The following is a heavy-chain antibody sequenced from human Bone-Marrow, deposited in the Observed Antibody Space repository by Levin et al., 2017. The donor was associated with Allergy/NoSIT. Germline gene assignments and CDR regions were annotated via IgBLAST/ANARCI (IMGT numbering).Heavy chain of an antibody. Sequence: LSLTCVASGFTLHSSSMNWVRQAPGKGLEWVSAIGTAGDAHYADSVKGRFTGSRDTSKNTLYLQMNSVRADDTAIYYCAKKTAGQHPLDYWGQGTRVTVSS. CDR2: IGTAGDA. CDR3: AKKTAGQHPLDY. V-gene: IGHV3-23*01. CDR1: GFTLHSSS. J-gene: IGHJ4*02.